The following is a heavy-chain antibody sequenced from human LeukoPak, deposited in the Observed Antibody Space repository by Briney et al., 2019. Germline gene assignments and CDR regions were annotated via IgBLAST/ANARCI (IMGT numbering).Heavy chain of an antibody. V-gene: IGHV4-59*08. CDR3: AINSSGDSSGYDY. CDR1: GDSVTSYY. CDR2: IYSGGRT. Sequence: SETLSLTCTVSGDSVTSYYWSWIRQSPGKGLGWIGYIYSGGRTIYNPSLKSRLTTSSDTSKSQFSLKLSSVTAADTAVYYCAINSSGDSSGYDYWGQGILVTVSS. D-gene: IGHD3-22*01. J-gene: IGHJ4*02.